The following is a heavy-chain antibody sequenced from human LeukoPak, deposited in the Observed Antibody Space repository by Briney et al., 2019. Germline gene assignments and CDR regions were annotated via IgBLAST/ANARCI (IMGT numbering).Heavy chain of an antibody. Sequence: GASVKVSCKASGGTFSSYAISWVRQAPGQGLEWMGGIIPIFGTANYAQKFQGRVTITTDESTSTAYMELSSLRSEDTAVYYCARVQLFFEYYFDYWGQGTLVTVSS. V-gene: IGHV1-69*05. CDR3: ARVQLFFEYYFDY. D-gene: IGHD3-3*01. J-gene: IGHJ4*02. CDR1: GGTFSSYA. CDR2: IIPIFGTA.